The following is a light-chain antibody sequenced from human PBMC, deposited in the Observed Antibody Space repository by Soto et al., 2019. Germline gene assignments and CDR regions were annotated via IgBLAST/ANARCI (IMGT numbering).Light chain of an antibody. CDR3: SSYTSSSTLV. J-gene: IGLJ2*01. Sequence: QSVLTQPASVSGSPGQSITISCTGTSSDVGGYNYVSWYPQHPSKAPKLMIYDVSNRPSGVSNRFSGSKSGNTASLTISGLQAEDEDDYYCSSYTSSSTLVFGGGTKLTVL. CDR1: SSDVGGYNY. V-gene: IGLV2-14*01. CDR2: DVS.